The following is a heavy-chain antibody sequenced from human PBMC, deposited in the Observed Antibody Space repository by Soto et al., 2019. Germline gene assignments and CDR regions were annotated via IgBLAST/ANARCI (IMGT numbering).Heavy chain of an antibody. V-gene: IGHV1-2*04. CDR3: ARVPRGVYYGVDV. CDR2: INPNSGTT. Sequence: QVQLVQSGAEVKKPGASVKVSCKASGYTFTDYYMHWVRQAPGQRLEWMGWINPNSGTTNYEQKFQGWVTMTSETAITTVYMEVSRLRSDDTAVYFCARVPRGVYYGVDVWGQGTTVTVSS. J-gene: IGHJ6*02. CDR1: GYTFTDYY. D-gene: IGHD3-10*01.